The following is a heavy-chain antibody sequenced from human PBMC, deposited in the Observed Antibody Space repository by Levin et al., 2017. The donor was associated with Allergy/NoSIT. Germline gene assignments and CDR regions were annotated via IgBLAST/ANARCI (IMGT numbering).Heavy chain of an antibody. CDR3: ATFGFCSGGSCYSNAFDI. CDR2: ITGSGGST. Sequence: GGSLRLSCAASGLTFSNYAMSWVRQAPGKGLEWVSAITGSGGSTDYGDSVKGRFTISRNNSKNTLYLRMNSLRAEDTAVYYCATFGFCSGGSCYSNAFDIWGRGTMVTVSS. V-gene: IGHV3-23*01. J-gene: IGHJ3*02. CDR1: GLTFSNYA. D-gene: IGHD2-15*01.